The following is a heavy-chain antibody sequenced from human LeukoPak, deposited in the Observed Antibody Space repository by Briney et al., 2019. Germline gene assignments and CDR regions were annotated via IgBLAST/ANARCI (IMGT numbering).Heavy chain of an antibody. Sequence: KHSQTLSLTCAISGDSVSSNSAAWNWIRQSPSRGLEWLGRTYYRSTWCNDYAVSVRGRITVNPDTSKNQFSLHLNSVTPEDTAVYYCARRLTQYDCFDPWGQGILVTVSS. V-gene: IGHV6-1*01. D-gene: IGHD2-2*01. CDR2: TYYRSTWCN. CDR3: ARRLTQYDCFDP. CDR1: GDSVSSNSAA. J-gene: IGHJ5*02.